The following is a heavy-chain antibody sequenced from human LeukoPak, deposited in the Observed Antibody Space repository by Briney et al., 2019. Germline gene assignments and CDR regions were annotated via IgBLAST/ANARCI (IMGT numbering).Heavy chain of an antibody. J-gene: IGHJ3*02. Sequence: PGGSLRLSCAASGFTFSSYAMSWVRQAPGKGPEWVAVIWYDGSNKYYTDSVKGRFTISRDNSKNTVYLQMNSLRADDTAVYYCARDFGTAGATYYYESGANHGAFDIWGQGTMVSVFS. CDR3: ARDFGTAGATYYYESGANHGAFDI. D-gene: IGHD3-22*01. V-gene: IGHV3-33*08. CDR2: IWYDGSNK. CDR1: GFTFSSYA.